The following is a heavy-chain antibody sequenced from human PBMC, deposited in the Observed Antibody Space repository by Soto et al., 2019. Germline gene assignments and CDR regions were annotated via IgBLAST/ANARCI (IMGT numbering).Heavy chain of an antibody. J-gene: IGHJ4*02. Sequence: DSVKVSFKASGYPFSDYYIHLVRQAPGQGLEWMGWINPNSGGTKYAPKFHGGVTMTRDTSITTAYMELSRLRSGDTAVYYCAREPATEKPEGVDFWGQGTMVTVSS. D-gene: IGHD1-1*01. CDR1: GYPFSDYY. CDR2: INPNSGGT. CDR3: AREPATEKPEGVDF. V-gene: IGHV1-2*02.